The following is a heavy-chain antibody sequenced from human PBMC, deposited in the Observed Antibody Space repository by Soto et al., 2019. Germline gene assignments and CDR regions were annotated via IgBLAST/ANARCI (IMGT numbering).Heavy chain of an antibody. D-gene: IGHD2-15*01. J-gene: IGHJ6*02. V-gene: IGHV3-23*01. CDR1: GFTFSSYA. CDR2: FSGFGISS. CDR3: AKGGGPRGYYGMDV. Sequence: QAXGSLRLSCAASGFTFSSYAXNWVHQAPGKGLEWVSSFSGFGISSYYTDSVKGRFTISRDNSTNMLYLQMNSLRAEDTAVYYCAKGGGPRGYYGMDVWGQGTSVTSP.